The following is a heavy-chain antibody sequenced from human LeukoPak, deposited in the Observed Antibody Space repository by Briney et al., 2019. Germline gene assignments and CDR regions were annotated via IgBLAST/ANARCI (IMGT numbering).Heavy chain of an antibody. CDR2: ISGSGGST. V-gene: IGHV3-23*01. CDR1: GFTFSSYA. CDR3: ARGYSSGHDAFDI. Sequence: GGSLRLSCAASGFTFSSYAMSWVRQAPGKGLEWVSAISGSGGSTYYADSVKGRFTISRDNSKNTLYLQMNSLRAEDTAVYYCARGYSSGHDAFDIWGQGTMVTVSS. D-gene: IGHD6-19*01. J-gene: IGHJ3*02.